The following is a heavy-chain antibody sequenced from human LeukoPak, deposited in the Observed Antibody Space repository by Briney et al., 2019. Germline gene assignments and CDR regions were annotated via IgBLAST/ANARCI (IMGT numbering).Heavy chain of an antibody. CDR3: TTGAKWLDLDY. V-gene: IGHV3-15*01. CDR1: GFTFSNAW. J-gene: IGHJ4*02. D-gene: IGHD5-12*01. Sequence: GGSLRLSCAASGFTFSNAWMSWVRQAPGKGLEWVGRIKSKTDGGTTDYAAPVRGRFTISRDDSKNTLYLQMNSLKTEDTAVYYCTTGAKWLDLDYWGQGTLVTVSS. CDR2: IKSKTDGGTT.